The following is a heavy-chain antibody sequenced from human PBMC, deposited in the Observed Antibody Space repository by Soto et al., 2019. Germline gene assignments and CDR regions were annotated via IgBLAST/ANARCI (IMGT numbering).Heavy chain of an antibody. D-gene: IGHD3-3*02. CDR3: ARDQYHFWSGYYTGYYYGMDV. Sequence: PSETLSLTCTVSGGSISSYYWSWIRQPPGKGLEWIGYIYYSGSTNYNPSLKSRVTISVDTSKNQFSLKLSSVTAADTAVYYCARDQYHFWSGYYTGYYYGMDVWGQGTTLTVSS. CDR1: GGSISSYY. CDR2: IYYSGST. V-gene: IGHV4-59*01. J-gene: IGHJ6*02.